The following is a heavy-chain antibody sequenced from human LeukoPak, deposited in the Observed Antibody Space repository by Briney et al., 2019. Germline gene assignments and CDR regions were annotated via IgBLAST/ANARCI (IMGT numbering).Heavy chain of an antibody. Sequence: ASVKVSCKASGGTFSSYAISWVRQAPGQGLEWMGGIIPIFGTANYAQKFQGRVTITADESTSTAYMELSSLRSEDTAVYYCGVVADDFDYWGQGTLVTASS. J-gene: IGHJ4*02. CDR2: IIPIFGTA. D-gene: IGHD5-12*01. V-gene: IGHV1-69*01. CDR3: GVVADDFDY. CDR1: GGTFSSYA.